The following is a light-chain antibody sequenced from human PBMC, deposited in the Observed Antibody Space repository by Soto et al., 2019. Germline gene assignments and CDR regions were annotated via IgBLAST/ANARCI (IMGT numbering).Light chain of an antibody. Sequence: AIQLTQSPSSLSASVGARVDITCRASQGINSDLAWYQQKPGKAPKLLIFAAFSLENGVPSRFSGSGSGADFTLTISSLQPEDSGTYYCQQLYDYPITFGPGTKVDIK. V-gene: IGKV1D-13*01. CDR3: QQLYDYPIT. J-gene: IGKJ3*01. CDR2: AAF. CDR1: QGINSD.